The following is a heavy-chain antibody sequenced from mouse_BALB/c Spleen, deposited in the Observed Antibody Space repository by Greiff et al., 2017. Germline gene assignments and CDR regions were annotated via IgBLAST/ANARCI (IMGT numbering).Heavy chain of an antibody. V-gene: IGHV1-80*01. CDR1: GYAFSSYW. CDR3: DRFITTVVEHFDV. Sequence: VQLQESGAELVRPGSSVKISCKASGYAFSSYWMNWVKQRPGQGLEWIGQIYPGYGDTNYNGKFKGKATLTADKSSSTAYMQLSSLTSEDSAVYFCDRFITTVVEHFDVWGAGTTVTVSS. J-gene: IGHJ1*01. D-gene: IGHD1-1*01. CDR2: IYPGYGDT.